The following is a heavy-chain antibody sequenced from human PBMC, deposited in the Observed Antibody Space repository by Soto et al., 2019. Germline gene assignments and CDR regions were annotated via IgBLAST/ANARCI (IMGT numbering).Heavy chain of an antibody. D-gene: IGHD2-21*02. V-gene: IGHV3-30*18. CDR2: ISYDGGNK. Sequence: PGGSLRLSCAASGFTFSSYGMHWVRQAPGKGLEWVAVISYDGGNKYYADSVKGRFTISRDNSKNTLYLQMNSLRAEDTAVYYCAKVGAGETAGAFDIWGQGTMVTVSS. J-gene: IGHJ3*02. CDR3: AKVGAGETAGAFDI. CDR1: GFTFSSYG.